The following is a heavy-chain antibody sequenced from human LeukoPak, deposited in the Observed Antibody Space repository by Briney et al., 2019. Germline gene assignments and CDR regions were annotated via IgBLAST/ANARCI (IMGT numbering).Heavy chain of an antibody. J-gene: IGHJ6*02. CDR1: GGTFSSYA. V-gene: IGHV1-69*13. CDR2: ITPIFGTA. D-gene: IGHD3-22*01. Sequence: GASVKVSCKASGGTFSSYAISWVRQAPGQGLEWMGGITPIFGTANYAQKFQGRVTITADESTSTAYMELSSLRPEDTAVYYCARTTEDPTYYYDSSGYYYGYYYYGMDVWGQGTTVTVSS. CDR3: ARTTEDPTYYYDSSGYYYGYYYYGMDV.